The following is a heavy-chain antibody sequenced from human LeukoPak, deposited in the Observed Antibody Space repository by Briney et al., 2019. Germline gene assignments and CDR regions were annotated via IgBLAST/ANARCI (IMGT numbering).Heavy chain of an antibody. V-gene: IGHV4-34*01. CDR3: ARGREGSSWYLHYLDV. CDR1: GFTLSSYS. CDR2: INHSGST. Sequence: GSLRLSCAASGFTLSSYSMNWVRQPPGKGLEWIGEINHSGSTNYNPSLKSRLTISVDTSKNQFSLKLSSVTAADTAMYYCARGREGSSWYLHYLDVWGKGTTVTVSS. D-gene: IGHD6-13*01. J-gene: IGHJ6*03.